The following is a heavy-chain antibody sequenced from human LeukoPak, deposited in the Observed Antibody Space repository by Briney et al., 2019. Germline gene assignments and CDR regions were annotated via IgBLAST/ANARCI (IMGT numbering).Heavy chain of an antibody. Sequence: PSETLSLTCTVSGDSISTYYWSWMRQPPGKGLEWIGYVHYSGTTNYNPSLKSRVTISVDASKNQLSLKLTSLTAADTAVYYCARPGSGYTASGAFDIWGQGTMVTVSS. J-gene: IGHJ3*02. D-gene: IGHD5-18*01. CDR3: ARPGSGYTASGAFDI. CDR2: VHYSGTT. V-gene: IGHV4-59*08. CDR1: GDSISTYY.